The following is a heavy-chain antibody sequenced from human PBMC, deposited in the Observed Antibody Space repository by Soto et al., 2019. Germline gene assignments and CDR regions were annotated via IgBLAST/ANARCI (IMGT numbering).Heavy chain of an antibody. Sequence: EVQLVESGGDLVQPGGSLRLSCAASGFTFSSYWMHWVRQAPGEGLVWVSRISSDGRSTDHADSVKGRFTISRDNAKNTLYLQMSSLIAEDTAVYFCARVSIGHYGVFDYWGQGTLVTVSS. J-gene: IGHJ4*02. CDR3: ARVSIGHYGVFDY. V-gene: IGHV3-74*01. CDR2: ISSDGRST. D-gene: IGHD4-17*01. CDR1: GFTFSSYW.